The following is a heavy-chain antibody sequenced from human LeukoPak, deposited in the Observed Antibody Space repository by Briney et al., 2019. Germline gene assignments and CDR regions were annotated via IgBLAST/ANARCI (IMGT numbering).Heavy chain of an antibody. CDR2: IYYSGST. CDR1: GGSISSYY. J-gene: IGHJ3*02. D-gene: IGHD2-21*02. CDR3: ARSYCGGDCYLWAFDI. V-gene: IGHV4-59*01. Sequence: SETLSLTCTVSGGSISSYYWSWIRQPPGKGLEWIGYIYYSGSTNYNPSLKSRVTISVDTSKNQFSLKLSSVTAGDTAVYYCARSYCGGDCYLWAFDIWGQGTMVTVSS.